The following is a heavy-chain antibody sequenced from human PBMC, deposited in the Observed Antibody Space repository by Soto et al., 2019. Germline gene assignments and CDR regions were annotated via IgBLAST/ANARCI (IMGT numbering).Heavy chain of an antibody. CDR1: TDSLDVFY. CDR2: VDYTGNT. J-gene: IGHJ4*01. D-gene: IGHD2-15*01. CDR3: ARHATLRH. Sequence: SESLSLTCTVSTDSLDVFYWKWIRQPPGKGLEWIGYVDYTGNTHYNPSLRSRVSISIDTSKNQFSLQLSSVIAADTATYYSARHATLRHWGHGTLVTVSS. V-gene: IGHV4-59*01.